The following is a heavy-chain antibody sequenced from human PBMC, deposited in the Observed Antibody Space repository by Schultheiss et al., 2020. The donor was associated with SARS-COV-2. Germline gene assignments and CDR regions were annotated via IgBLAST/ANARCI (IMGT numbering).Heavy chain of an antibody. CDR2: ISGSGGST. V-gene: IGHV3-23*01. J-gene: IGHJ6*02. CDR1: GFTFSSYA. Sequence: GGSLRLSCAASGFTFSSYAMSWVRQAPGKGLEWVSAISGSGGSTYYADSVKGRFTISRDNSKNTLYLQMNSLRAEDTAVYYCARDRGIAVAGTPYYGMDVWGQGTTVTVSS. CDR3: ARDRGIAVAGTPYYGMDV. D-gene: IGHD6-19*01.